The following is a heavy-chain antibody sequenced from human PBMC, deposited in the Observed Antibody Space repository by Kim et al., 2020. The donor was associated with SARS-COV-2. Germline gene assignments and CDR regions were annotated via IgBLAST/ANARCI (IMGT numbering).Heavy chain of an antibody. CDR1: GYSFTDYY. CDR2: ISPNSGGT. J-gene: IGHJ5*02. V-gene: IGHV1-2*06. CDR3: ARGFPASGANWFDP. D-gene: IGHD3-16*01. Sequence: ASVKVSCKASGYSFTDYYLHWVRQAPGQGLEWMGRISPNSGGTIFAQKFKGRVTMTTDTSISTAYMDVSSLRSDDAAVYYCARGFPASGANWFDPWGQGT.